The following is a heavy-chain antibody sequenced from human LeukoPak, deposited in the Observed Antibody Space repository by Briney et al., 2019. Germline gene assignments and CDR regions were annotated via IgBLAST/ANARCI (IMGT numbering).Heavy chain of an antibody. CDR2: IWYDGSNK. V-gene: IGHV3-33*01. CDR3: ARDQFDYYGSGSYQYYYYGMDV. J-gene: IGHJ6*02. CDR1: GFTFSSYG. Sequence: GGSLRLSCAASGFTFSSYGMHWVRQAPGKGLEWVAVIWYDGSNKYYPDSVKGRFTISRDNSKNTLYLQMNSLRAEDTAVYYCARDQFDYYGSGSYQYYYYGMDVWGQGTTVTVSS. D-gene: IGHD3-10*01.